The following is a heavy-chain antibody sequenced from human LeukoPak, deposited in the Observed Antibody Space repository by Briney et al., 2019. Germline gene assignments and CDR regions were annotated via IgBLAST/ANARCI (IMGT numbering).Heavy chain of an antibody. D-gene: IGHD2-15*01. J-gene: IGHJ4*02. CDR2: INPNSGGT. V-gene: IGHV1-2*02. CDR1: GYTFTGYY. Sequence: ASVKVSCKASGYTFTGYYIHWVRQAPGQGLEWMGWINPNSGGTNYAQKFQGRVTMTRDTSISTAYMELSRLRSDDTAVYYCARVPYCSGGSCYRSPFDYWGQGTLVTVSS. CDR3: ARVPYCSGGSCYRSPFDY.